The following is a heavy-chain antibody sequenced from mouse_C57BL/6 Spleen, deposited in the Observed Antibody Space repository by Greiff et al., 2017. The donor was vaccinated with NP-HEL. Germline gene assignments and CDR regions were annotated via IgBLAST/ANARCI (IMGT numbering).Heavy chain of an antibody. CDR1: GFTFSDYY. CDR2: INYDGSST. J-gene: IGHJ1*03. CDR3: AREGGNYLYFDV. Sequence: EVKVVESEGGLVQPGSSMKLSCTASGFTFSDYYMAWVRQVPEKGLEWVANINYDGSSTYYLDSLKSRFIISRDTAKNILYLQMSSLKSEDTATYYCAREGGNYLYFDVWGTGTTVTVSS. D-gene: IGHD2-1*01. V-gene: IGHV5-16*01.